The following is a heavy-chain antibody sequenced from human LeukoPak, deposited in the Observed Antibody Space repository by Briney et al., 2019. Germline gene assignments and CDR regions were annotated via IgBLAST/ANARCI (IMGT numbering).Heavy chain of an antibody. J-gene: IGHJ4*02. D-gene: IGHD3-10*01. CDR3: ARDYYGSGSYFGY. V-gene: IGHV4-31*03. Sequence: SETLSLTCTVSGGSISSGGYYLSWIRQHPGKGLEWIGYIYYSGSTYYNLSLKSRVTISVYTCKNQFSLKLVSVTPADTPVYYWARDYYGSGSYFGYWGQGTLVTVSS. CDR1: GGSISSGGYY. CDR2: IYYSGST.